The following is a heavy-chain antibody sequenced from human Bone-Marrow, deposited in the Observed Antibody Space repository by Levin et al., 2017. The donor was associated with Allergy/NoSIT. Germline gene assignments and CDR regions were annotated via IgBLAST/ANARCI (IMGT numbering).Heavy chain of an antibody. D-gene: IGHD6-13*01. J-gene: IGHJ4*02. CDR3: ARGYSSSWSGGRFWNY. V-gene: IGHV4-59*01. CDR1: GVSISSYY. Sequence: SETLSLTCNVSGVSISSYYWNWIRQSPGKGLEWIGHFYHSGSINYSPSLSSRATMSVDTSKNQFSLRLRSVTPADTAVYYCARGYSSSWSGGRFWNYWGQGIQVTVAS. CDR2: FYHSGSI.